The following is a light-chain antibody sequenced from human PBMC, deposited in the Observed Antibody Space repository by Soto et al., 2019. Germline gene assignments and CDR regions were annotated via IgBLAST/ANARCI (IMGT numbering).Light chain of an antibody. Sequence: EIVLTQSPGTLSLSPGDRATLSCRASQSVSSSYLAWYQQKPGQAPRLLIYGASSRATGIPDRFSGSGSGTDFTLTIIRLEPEDFAVYYCQQYGSSPLFTFGPGTKVDIK. CDR1: QSVSSSY. V-gene: IGKV3-20*01. CDR2: GAS. CDR3: QQYGSSPLFT. J-gene: IGKJ3*01.